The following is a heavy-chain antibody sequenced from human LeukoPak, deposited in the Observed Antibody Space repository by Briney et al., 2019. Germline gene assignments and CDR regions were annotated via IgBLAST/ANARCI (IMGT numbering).Heavy chain of an antibody. CDR1: GGSVSSGSYY. D-gene: IGHD1-1*01. CDR2: IYYSGST. CDR3: ARTNVANSFDI. Sequence: SVTLSLTCTVSGGSVSSGSYYWSWIRQPPGKGLEWIGYIYYSGSTNYNPSLKSRVTISVDTSKSQFSLKLSSVTAADTAVYYCARTNVANSFDIWGQGTMVTVSS. J-gene: IGHJ3*02. V-gene: IGHV4-61*01.